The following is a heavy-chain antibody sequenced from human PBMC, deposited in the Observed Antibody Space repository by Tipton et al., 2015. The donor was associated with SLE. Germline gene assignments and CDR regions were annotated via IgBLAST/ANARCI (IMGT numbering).Heavy chain of an antibody. J-gene: IGHJ5*02. V-gene: IGHV1-46*01. CDR2: INPSGTWT. CDR3: ARDQSDAAVVTWWFDP. CDR1: RFTFSNYY. Sequence: SRFTFSNYYMHWVRQAPGQGLEWMGVINPSGTWTNYAQKFKGRVTLTRETSTTTVYMELSSLRSEDTAVYYCARDQSDAAVVTWWFDPWGQGTLVTVSS. D-gene: IGHD5-18*01.